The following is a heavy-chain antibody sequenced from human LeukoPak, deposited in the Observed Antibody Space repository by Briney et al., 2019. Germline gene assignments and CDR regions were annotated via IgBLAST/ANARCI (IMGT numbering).Heavy chain of an antibody. D-gene: IGHD6-19*01. J-gene: IGHJ3*02. Sequence: GASVKVSCKASGYTFTSYDINWVRQATGQGLEWMGWMNPNSGNTGYAQKLQGRVTMTTDTSTSTAYMELRSLRSDDTAVYYCAREGVAGDAFDIWGQGTMVTVSS. CDR2: MNPNSGNT. CDR3: AREGVAGDAFDI. CDR1: GYTFTSYD. V-gene: IGHV1-8*02.